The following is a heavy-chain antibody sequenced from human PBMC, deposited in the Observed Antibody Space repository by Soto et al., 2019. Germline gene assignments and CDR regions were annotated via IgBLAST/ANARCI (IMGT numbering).Heavy chain of an antibody. Sequence: PGGSLRLSCSASGFAFSSYAMSWVRQAPGKGLEWVSAISGSGGSTYYADSVKGRFTISRDNSKNTLYLQMNSLRAEDTAVYYCAKDGGPTIFGVFEGHTQWFDPWGQGTLVTVSS. CDR1: GFAFSSYA. CDR2: ISGSGGST. V-gene: IGHV3-23*01. D-gene: IGHD3-3*01. CDR3: AKDGGPTIFGVFEGHTQWFDP. J-gene: IGHJ5*02.